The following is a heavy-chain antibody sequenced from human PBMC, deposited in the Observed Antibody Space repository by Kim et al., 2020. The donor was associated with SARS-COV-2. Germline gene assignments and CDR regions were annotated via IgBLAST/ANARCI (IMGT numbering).Heavy chain of an antibody. Sequence: YAQKLQGRVTMTTDTSTSTAYMELRSLRSDDTAVYYCARDISFNRAVAGYWGQGTLVTVSS. V-gene: IGHV1-18*01. J-gene: IGHJ4*02. CDR3: ARDISFNRAVAGY. D-gene: IGHD6-19*01.